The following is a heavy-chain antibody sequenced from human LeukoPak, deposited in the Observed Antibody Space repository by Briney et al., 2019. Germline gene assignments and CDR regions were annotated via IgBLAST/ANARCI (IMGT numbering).Heavy chain of an antibody. CDR2: IYNSRST. CDR3: ARRNVLTEGEALDI. V-gene: IGHV4-59*08. D-gene: IGHD3-16*01. CDR1: GGSISNYY. Sequence: SETLSLTCTVSGGSISNYYWTWIRQPPGKGLEGIGYIYNSRSTKYNPSLESRGTISVDTAKTQCSLSLNSVTAADPAVYFCARRNVLTEGEALDIWGQGTMVTVSS. J-gene: IGHJ3*02.